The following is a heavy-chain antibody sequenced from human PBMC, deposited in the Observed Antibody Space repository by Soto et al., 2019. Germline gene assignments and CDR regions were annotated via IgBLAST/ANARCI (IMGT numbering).Heavy chain of an antibody. CDR3: ARWAPDAFHI. J-gene: IGHJ3*02. Sequence: ASVKVSCTASGYSFTTYNIHWMRQAPGQGLEWMGVVNPSSGTTSYAQKFQGRVTMTRDTSTSTVYMELSSLRSQDAAVYYCARWAPDAFHIWGQGTLVTVSS. CDR2: VNPSSGTT. CDR1: GYSFTTYN. V-gene: IGHV1-46*01.